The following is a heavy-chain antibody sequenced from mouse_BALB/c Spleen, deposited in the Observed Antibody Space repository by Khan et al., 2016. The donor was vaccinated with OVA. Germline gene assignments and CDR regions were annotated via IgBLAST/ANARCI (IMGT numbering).Heavy chain of an antibody. CDR1: GYAFTNYL. Sequence: QVQLKQSGTELVRPGTSVKVSCKASGYAFTNYLIEWVPQRPGQGLEWIGVISPGSGYSHYNEKFKGEATLTADKSPSTVYMQLSRLTSDDSAIFFCARNGPYSYGSSYNSAMDYCVQGTAVTVSA. CDR2: ISPGSGYS. V-gene: IGHV1-54*01. J-gene: IGHJ4*01. CDR3: ARNGPYSYGSSYNSAMDY. D-gene: IGHD1-1*01.